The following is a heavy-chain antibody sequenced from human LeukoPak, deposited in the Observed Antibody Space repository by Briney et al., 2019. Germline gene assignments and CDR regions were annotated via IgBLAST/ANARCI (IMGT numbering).Heavy chain of an antibody. CDR3: ARAVSSGWSYPYYMDV. V-gene: IGHV1-18*01. CDR2: ISAYNGNT. J-gene: IGHJ6*03. Sequence: ASVKVSCKASGYTFTSYGISWVRQAPGQGLEWMGWISAYNGNTNYAQKLQGRVTMTTDTSTSTAYMELRSLRSDDTAVYYCARAVSSGWSYPYYMDVWGKGTTVTVSS. CDR1: GYTFTSYG. D-gene: IGHD6-19*01.